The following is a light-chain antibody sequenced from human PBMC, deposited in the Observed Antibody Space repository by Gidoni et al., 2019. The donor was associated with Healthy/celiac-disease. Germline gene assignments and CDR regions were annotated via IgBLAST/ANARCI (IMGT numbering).Light chain of an antibody. CDR1: QDISNY. Sequence: DIQMTQSPSSLSASVGDRVTITCQASQDISNYLNWYQQKPGKAPQLLIYDASKLETGVPSRFSGSGAGTDLTFTISSLQPEDIATYYCQQYDNLPLTFXPXTKVDIK. CDR3: QQYDNLPLT. V-gene: IGKV1-33*01. CDR2: DAS. J-gene: IGKJ3*01.